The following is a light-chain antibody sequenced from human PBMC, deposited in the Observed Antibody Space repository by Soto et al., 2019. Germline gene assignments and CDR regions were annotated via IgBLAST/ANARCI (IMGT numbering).Light chain of an antibody. Sequence: QSVLTQPPSASGSPGQSVTISCTGTSSDIGGYNSVSWYQQHPGKAPRLMIYEVNKRPSGVPDRFSGSKSGYTASLTVSGLQTEDEAFYYCSSSAGISHSLVFGGGTKLTVL. CDR1: SSDIGGYNS. J-gene: IGLJ3*02. V-gene: IGLV2-8*01. CDR2: EVN. CDR3: SSSAGISHSLV.